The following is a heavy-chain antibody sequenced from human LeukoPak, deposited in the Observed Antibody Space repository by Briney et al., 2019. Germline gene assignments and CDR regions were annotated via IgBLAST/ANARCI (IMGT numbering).Heavy chain of an antibody. Sequence: GESLKISCKGSGYSFTSYWIGWVRQMPGKGLEWIGIIYPGNPDTRYSPSFQGQVTISADKSSSTAYLQWSSLRASDPAMYYCARQMGRIAAAEGLWFDPWGQGTLVTDSS. CDR1: GYSFTSYW. CDR3: ARQMGRIAAAEGLWFDP. CDR2: IYPGNPDT. V-gene: IGHV5-51*01. J-gene: IGHJ5*02. D-gene: IGHD6-13*01.